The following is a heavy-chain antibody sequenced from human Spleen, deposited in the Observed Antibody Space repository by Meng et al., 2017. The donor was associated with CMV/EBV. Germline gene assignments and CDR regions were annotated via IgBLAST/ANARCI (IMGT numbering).Heavy chain of an antibody. D-gene: IGHD6-19*01. V-gene: IGHV1-2*02. CDR1: GYTFTGYY. J-gene: IGHJ6*02. CDR2: INPYSGDT. CDR3: AREKRYTSGWFRGQYNYYGMDV. Sequence: SVKVSCKASGYTFTGYYMSWVRQAPGQGLEWMGWINPYSGDTNYAQRFQDRVTMTRDTSISTVYMELRRLRSDDTAVFYCAREKRYTSGWFRGQYNYYGMDVWGQGTTVTVSS.